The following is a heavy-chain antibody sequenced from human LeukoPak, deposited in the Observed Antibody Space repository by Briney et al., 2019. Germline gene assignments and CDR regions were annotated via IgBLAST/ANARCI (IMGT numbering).Heavy chain of an antibody. CDR2: TSAYNGNT. Sequence: ASVKVSCKASGYTFTSYGISWVRQAPGQGLEWMGWTSAYNGNTNYAQKLQGRVTMTTDTSTSTAYMELRSLRSDDTAVYYCARDFLSGSYYRGAFDIWGQGTMVTVSS. J-gene: IGHJ3*02. CDR3: ARDFLSGSYYRGAFDI. CDR1: GYTFTSYG. V-gene: IGHV1-18*01. D-gene: IGHD1-26*01.